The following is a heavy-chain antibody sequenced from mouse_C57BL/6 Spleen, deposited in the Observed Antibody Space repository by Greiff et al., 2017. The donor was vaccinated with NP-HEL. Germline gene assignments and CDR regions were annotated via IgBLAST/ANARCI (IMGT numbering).Heavy chain of an antibody. J-gene: IGHJ2*01. D-gene: IGHD1-1*01. V-gene: IGHV5-6*01. Sequence: EVQLVESGGDLVKPGGSLKLSCAASGFTFSSYGMSWVRQTPDKRLEWVATISSGGSYTYYPDSVKGRFTISRDNAKNTLYLQMSSLKSEDTAMYYCARHGGSSSYYFDYWGQGTTLTVSS. CDR1: GFTFSSYG. CDR2: ISSGGSYT. CDR3: ARHGGSSSYYFDY.